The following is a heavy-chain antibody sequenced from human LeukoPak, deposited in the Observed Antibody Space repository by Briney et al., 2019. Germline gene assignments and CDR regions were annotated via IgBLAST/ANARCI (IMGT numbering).Heavy chain of an antibody. V-gene: IGHV1-2*02. J-gene: IGHJ5*02. D-gene: IGHD4-17*01. CDR3: AREGATVTTGWFDP. CDR1: GYTFTGYY. CDR2: INPNSGGT. Sequence: ASVTVSFKASGYTFTGYYMHWVRQAPGQGLEWMGWINPNSGGTNYAQKFQGRVTMTRDTSISTAYMELSRLRSDDTAVYYCAREGATVTTGWFDPWGQGTLVTVSS.